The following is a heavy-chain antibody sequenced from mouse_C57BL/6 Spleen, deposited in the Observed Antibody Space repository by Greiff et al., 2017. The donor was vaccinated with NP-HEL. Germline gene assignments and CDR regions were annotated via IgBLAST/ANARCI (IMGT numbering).Heavy chain of an antibody. V-gene: IGHV1-37*01. D-gene: IGHD1-1*01. CDR3: ARDPAVVAADYAMDY. CDR2: INPYNGDT. CDR1: GYSFTGYF. Sequence: VHVKQSGPELVKPGASVKISCKASGYSFTGYFMNWVKQSHGKSLEWIGRINPYNGDTFYNQKFKGKATLTVDKSSSTAHMELLSLTSEDFAVYYCARDPAVVAADYAMDYWGQGTSVTVSS. J-gene: IGHJ4*01.